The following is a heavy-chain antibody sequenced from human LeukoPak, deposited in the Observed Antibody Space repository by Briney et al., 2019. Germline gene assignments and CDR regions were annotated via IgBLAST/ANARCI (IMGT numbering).Heavy chain of an antibody. D-gene: IGHD5-12*01. J-gene: IGHJ4*02. CDR3: ARDHPGAVRGYDSY. CDR1: GFTVSSNY. V-gene: IGHV3-53*01. Sequence: GGSLRLSCAASGFTVSSNYMSWGRQAPGKGLEWGSVIFSGGSTYYADSVKGRFTISRDNSKNTLYLQMNSLRAEDTAVYYCARDHPGAVRGYDSYWGQGTLVTVSS. CDR2: IFSGGST.